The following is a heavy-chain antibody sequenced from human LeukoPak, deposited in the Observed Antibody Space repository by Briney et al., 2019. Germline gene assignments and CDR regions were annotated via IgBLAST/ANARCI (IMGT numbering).Heavy chain of an antibody. CDR2: INAGNGST. J-gene: IGHJ4*02. Sequence: GASVKVSCKASGYTFTSYAMHWVRQAPGQRLEWMGWINAGNGSTKYSQKFQGRVTITRDTSASTAYMELSSLRSEDTAVYYCARYCSGGSRPGVDYWGQGTLVTVSS. V-gene: IGHV1-3*01. D-gene: IGHD2-15*01. CDR1: GYTFTSYA. CDR3: ARYCSGGSRPGVDY.